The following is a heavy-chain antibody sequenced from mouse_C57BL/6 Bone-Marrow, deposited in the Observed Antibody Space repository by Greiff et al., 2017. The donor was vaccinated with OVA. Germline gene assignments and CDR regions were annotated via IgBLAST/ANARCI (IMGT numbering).Heavy chain of an antibody. CDR3: ARSYYGNWFAY. CDR1: GYTFTSYW. J-gene: IGHJ3*01. D-gene: IGHD2-10*01. CDR2: IHPNSGST. V-gene: IGHV1-64*01. Sequence: QVQLQQSGAELVKPGASVKLSCKASGYTFTSYWMHWVKQRPGQGLEWIGMIHPNSGSTNYNEKFKSKATLTVDKSSSTAYMQLSSLTSEDSAVYYCARSYYGNWFAYWGQGTLVTVSA.